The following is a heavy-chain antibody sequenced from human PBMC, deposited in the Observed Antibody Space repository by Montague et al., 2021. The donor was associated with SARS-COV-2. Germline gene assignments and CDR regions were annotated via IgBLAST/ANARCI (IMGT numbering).Heavy chain of an antibody. V-gene: IGHV4-39*01. Sequence: SETLSLTCSVSSDSISSRSYCWAWIRQSPGKGLVWIGNICYGGSTYYNPSLRSRVVMSAETSKSQFSLKLYSVTAADTSIYYCARRRDRSTVVSPAVFVLWGQGTMVIVSS. J-gene: IGHJ3*01. CDR3: ARRRDRSTVVSPAVFVL. D-gene: IGHD4-23*01. CDR2: ICYGGST. CDR1: SDSISSRSYC.